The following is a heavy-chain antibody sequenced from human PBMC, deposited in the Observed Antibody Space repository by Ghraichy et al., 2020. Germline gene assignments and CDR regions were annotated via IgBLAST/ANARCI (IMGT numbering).Heavy chain of an antibody. CDR3: ASGDIAAAGNYYYYGMDV. CDR1: GGSISSGSYY. D-gene: IGHD6-13*01. Sequence: TLSLTCTVSGGSISSGSYYWSWIRQPAGKGLEWIGRIYTSGSTNYNPSLKSRVTISVDTSKNQFSLKLSSVTAADTAVYYCASGDIAAAGNYYYYGMDVWGQGTTVTVSS. CDR2: IYTSGST. V-gene: IGHV4-61*02. J-gene: IGHJ6*02.